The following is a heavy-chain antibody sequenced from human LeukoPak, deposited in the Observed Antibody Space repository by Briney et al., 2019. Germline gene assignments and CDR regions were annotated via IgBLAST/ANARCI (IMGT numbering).Heavy chain of an antibody. CDR1: GFTFSSYG. J-gene: IGHJ6*03. CDR2: IRYDGSNK. CDR3: AKYSSSSWYYYMDV. Sequence: GGFLRLSCAASGFTFSSYGMHWVRQAPGKGLEWVAFIRYDGSNKYYADSVKGRFTISRDNSKNTLYLQMNSLRAEDTAVYYCAKYSSSSWYYYMDVWGKGTTVTVSS. V-gene: IGHV3-30*02. D-gene: IGHD6-6*01.